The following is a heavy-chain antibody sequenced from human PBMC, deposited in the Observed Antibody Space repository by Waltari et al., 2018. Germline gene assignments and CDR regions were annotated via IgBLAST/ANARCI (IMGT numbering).Heavy chain of an antibody. Sequence: QVQLQESGPGLVKPSETLSLTCSVSGGSINTFLWNWIRQPAGKGLEWIGRVSASAKTNYNHSLKGRVTMSVDTSKNQFTLKRSSVTAADTAVYYCARDLFLPSWSGFIDGLDIWGRGTVVTVSS. CDR3: ARDLFLPSWSGFIDGLDI. D-gene: IGHD3-3*01. V-gene: IGHV4-4*07. CDR2: VSASAKT. J-gene: IGHJ3*02. CDR1: GGSINTFL.